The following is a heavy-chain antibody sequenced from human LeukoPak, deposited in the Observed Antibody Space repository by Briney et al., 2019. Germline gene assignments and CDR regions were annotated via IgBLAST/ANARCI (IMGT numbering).Heavy chain of an antibody. J-gene: IGHJ3*02. CDR3: ARGGYYDSSDMGSAFDI. V-gene: IGHV3-23*01. D-gene: IGHD3-22*01. CDR1: GFTFNNHA. CDR2: LSHSGGST. Sequence: GGSLRLSCAVSGFTFNNHAMSWVRQAPGMGLEWVSGLSHSGGSTYYADSVKGRFTISRDNSKNTLYLQMNSLRAEDTAVYYCARGGYYDSSDMGSAFDIWGQGTLVTVSS.